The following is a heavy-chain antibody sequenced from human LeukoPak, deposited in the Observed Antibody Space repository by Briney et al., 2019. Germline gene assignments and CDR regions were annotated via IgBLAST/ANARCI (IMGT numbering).Heavy chain of an antibody. Sequence: SETLSLTCNVSGGSVTSNNFHWGWIRQPPGKGLEWIGIIYNIRTTSYSPSLKSRVTISVDTSKNQFSLKMTSMTAADTAMYFCARRMIMVRDAFDRWGPGTMVAVSS. D-gene: IGHD3-10*01. CDR1: GGSVTSNNFH. J-gene: IGHJ3*02. CDR2: IYNIRTT. V-gene: IGHV4-39*07. CDR3: ARRMIMVRDAFDR.